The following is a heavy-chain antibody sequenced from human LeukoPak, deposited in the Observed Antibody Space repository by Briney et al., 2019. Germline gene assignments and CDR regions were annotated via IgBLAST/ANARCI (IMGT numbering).Heavy chain of an antibody. CDR3: ATALEYDRPPFDY. J-gene: IGHJ4*02. CDR1: GYTLTELS. CDR2: FDPEDGET. D-gene: IGHD3-22*01. Sequence: ASVKVSCTVSGYTLTELSMHWVRQAPGKGLEWMGGFDPEDGETIYAQKFQGRVTMTEDTSTDTAYMELSSLRSEDTAVYYCATALEYDRPPFDYWGQGTLVTVSS. V-gene: IGHV1-24*01.